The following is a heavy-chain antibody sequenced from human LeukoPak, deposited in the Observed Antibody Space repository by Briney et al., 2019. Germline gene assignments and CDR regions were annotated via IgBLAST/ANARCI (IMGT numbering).Heavy chain of an antibody. J-gene: IGHJ6*03. CDR2: INPNSGGT. CDR3: ARDLFVTSQRLVTNYYYYMDV. Sequence: ASVKASCKASGYTFTGYYMHWVRQAPGQGLEWMGWINPNSGGTNYAQKFQGRVTMTRDMSTSTVYMELSSLRSEDPAVYYCARDLFVTSQRLVTNYYYYMDVWGKGTTVTVSS. V-gene: IGHV1-2*02. CDR1: GYTFTGYY. D-gene: IGHD6-6*01.